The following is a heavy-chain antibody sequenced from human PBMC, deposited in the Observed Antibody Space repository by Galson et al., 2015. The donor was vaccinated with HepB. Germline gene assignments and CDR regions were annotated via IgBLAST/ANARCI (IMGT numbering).Heavy chain of an antibody. V-gene: IGHV1-2*04. J-gene: IGHJ6*02. CDR2: INPNSGGT. CDR3: ARERPGAKRAYYYGMDV. D-gene: IGHD1-26*01. Sequence: SVKVSCKASGYTFTGYYMHWVRQAPGQGLEWMGWINPNSGGTNYAQKFQGWVTMTRDTSISTAYMELSRLRSDDTAVYYCARERPGAKRAYYYGMDVWGQGTTVTVSS. CDR1: GYTFTGYY.